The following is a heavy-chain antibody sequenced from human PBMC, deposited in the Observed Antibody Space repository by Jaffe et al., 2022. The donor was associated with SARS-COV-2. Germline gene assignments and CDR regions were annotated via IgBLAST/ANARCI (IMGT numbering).Heavy chain of an antibody. D-gene: IGHD5-12*01. CDR1: GFTFDDYA. J-gene: IGHJ4*02. CDR2: ISWNSGPL. Sequence: EVQLVESGGGLVQPGRSLRLLCAASGFTFDDYAMHWVRQVPGKGLEWVSGISWNSGPLGYADSVKGRFTISRDDAKNSLSLHMNSLRPEDTALYYCAKASGHYSGYHFDYWGQGTLVTVSS. CDR3: AKASGHYSGYHFDY. V-gene: IGHV3-9*01.